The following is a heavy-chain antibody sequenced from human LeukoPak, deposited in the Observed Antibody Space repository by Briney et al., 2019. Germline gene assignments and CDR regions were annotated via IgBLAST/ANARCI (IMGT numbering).Heavy chain of an antibody. CDR3: ARGAIMEVPAAMQGVDDAFDI. CDR1: GYTFTGYY. D-gene: IGHD2-2*01. V-gene: IGHV1-2*02. CDR2: INPNSGGT. J-gene: IGHJ3*02. Sequence: ASVKVSCKASGYTFTGYYMHWVRQAPGQGLEWMGWINPNSGGTNYAQKFQGRVTMTRDTSISTAYMELSRLRSDDTAVYYCARGAIMEVPAAMQGVDDAFDIWGQGTMVTVSS.